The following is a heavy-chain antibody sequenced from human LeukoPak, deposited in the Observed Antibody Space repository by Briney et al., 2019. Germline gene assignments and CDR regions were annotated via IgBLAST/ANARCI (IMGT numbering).Heavy chain of an antibody. V-gene: IGHV3-20*04. CDR3: AKVRGAFLYSSGRGVFDY. CDR1: GFTFDDYG. CDR2: INCNGGST. J-gene: IGHJ4*02. Sequence: PGGSLRLSCAASGFTFDDYGMSWVRQAPGKGLEWVSGINCNGGSTGYADSVKGRFTISRDNSKNTLYLQMNSLRAEDTAVYYCAKVRGAFLYSSGRGVFDYWGQGTLVTVSS. D-gene: IGHD6-19*01.